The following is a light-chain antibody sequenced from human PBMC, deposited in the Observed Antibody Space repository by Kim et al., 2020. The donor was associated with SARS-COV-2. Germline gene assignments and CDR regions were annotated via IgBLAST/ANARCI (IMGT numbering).Light chain of an antibody. CDR1: QSIASY. J-gene: IGKJ3*01. CDR2: GTS. V-gene: IGKV1-39*01. Sequence: DIQMTQSPSSLSASVGDRVTMSCRASQSIASYLNWYQQKPGKVPTLLIHGTSSLQSGVPSRFSGSGYGTDFTLAISSLQPEDFATYYCQQTYTTAFTFGPGTKVDIK. CDR3: QQTYTTAFT.